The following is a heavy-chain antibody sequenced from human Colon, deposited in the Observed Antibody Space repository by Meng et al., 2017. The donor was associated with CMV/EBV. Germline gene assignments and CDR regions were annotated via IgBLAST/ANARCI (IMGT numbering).Heavy chain of an antibody. Sequence: GGSLRLSCAASGFNFDDYVMHWVRQAPGKGLEGVSSISWNSGSKDYADSVKGIFTISRDNAKNSLYLQMDSLRAEDTDMYYWGKSRREWELPVGAAFDIWGQGTMVTVSS. V-gene: IGHV3-9*01. CDR2: ISWNSGSK. CDR1: GFNFDDYV. D-gene: IGHD1-26*01. J-gene: IGHJ3*02. CDR3: GKSRREWELPVGAAFDI.